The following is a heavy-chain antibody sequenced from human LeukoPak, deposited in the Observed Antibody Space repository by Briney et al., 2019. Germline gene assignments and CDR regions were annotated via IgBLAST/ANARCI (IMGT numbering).Heavy chain of an antibody. V-gene: IGHV1-8*01. J-gene: IGHJ6*02. Sequence: ASVTVSCKASGYTFTSYDINWVRQATGQGLEWMGWMNPNSGNTGYAQKFQGRVTMTRNTSISTAYMELSSLRSEDTAVYYCARFSPPSSGWFNYYGMDVWGQGTTVTVSS. CDR2: MNPNSGNT. D-gene: IGHD6-19*01. CDR1: GYTFTSYD. CDR3: ARFSPPSSGWFNYYGMDV.